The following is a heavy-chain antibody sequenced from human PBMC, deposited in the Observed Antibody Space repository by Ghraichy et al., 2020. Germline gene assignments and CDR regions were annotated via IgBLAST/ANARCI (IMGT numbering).Heavy chain of an antibody. CDR2: INHSGST. V-gene: IGHV4-34*01. Sequence: SETLSLTCAVYGGSFSGYYWSWIRQPPGKGLEWIGEINHSGSTNYNPSLKSRVTISVDTSKNQFSLKLSSVTAADTAVYYCARHGNKDYSNPRFDYWGQGTLVTVSS. CDR3: ARHGNKDYSNPRFDY. J-gene: IGHJ4*02. CDR1: GGSFSGYY. D-gene: IGHD4-11*01.